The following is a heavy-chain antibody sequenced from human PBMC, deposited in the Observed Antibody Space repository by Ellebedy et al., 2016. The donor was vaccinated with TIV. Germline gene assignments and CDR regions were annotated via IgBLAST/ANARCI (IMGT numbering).Heavy chain of an antibody. V-gene: IGHV1-18*01. D-gene: IGHD1-1*01. CDR3: AIDPRERPEDP. CDR2: ISAHSGHT. J-gene: IGHJ5*02. Sequence: ASVKVSCKASGYTFTSYGISWVRQAPGEGLEWMGWISAHSGHTKFAQKLQGRVTMTTDTSTTTVYMELRSLRSDDTAVYHCAIDPRERPEDPWGQGTLVTVSS. CDR1: GYTFTSYG.